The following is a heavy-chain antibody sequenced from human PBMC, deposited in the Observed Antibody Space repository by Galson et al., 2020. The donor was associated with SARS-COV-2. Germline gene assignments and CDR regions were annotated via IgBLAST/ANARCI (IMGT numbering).Heavy chain of an antibody. Sequence: GESLKISCAASGFTFSRHWMHWVRQAPGKGLEWISRIKNDGTHTIYADSVNGRFTISRDNAKNTMYLQVESLRVEDTAVYYCVRDRPDDDVSRHPIFDFWGQGTVMTVST. J-gene: IGHJ4*02. D-gene: IGHD3-16*01. CDR1: GFTFSRHW. CDR3: VRDRPDDDVSRHPIFDF. V-gene: IGHV3-74*01. CDR2: IKNDGTHT.